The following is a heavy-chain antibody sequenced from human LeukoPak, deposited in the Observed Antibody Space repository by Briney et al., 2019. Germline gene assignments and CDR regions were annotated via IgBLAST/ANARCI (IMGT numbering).Heavy chain of an antibody. V-gene: IGHV3-7*01. Sequence: PGGSLRLSCAASGFTFSSYWMSWVRQAPGKGLEWVANIKQDGSEKYYVDSVKGRFTISRDNAKNSLYLQMNSLRAEDTAVYYCARVSLEWLFNAGPYYYYMDVWGKGTTVTVSS. CDR2: IKQDGSEK. D-gene: IGHD3-3*01. J-gene: IGHJ6*03. CDR1: GFTFSSYW. CDR3: ARVSLEWLFNAGPYYYYMDV.